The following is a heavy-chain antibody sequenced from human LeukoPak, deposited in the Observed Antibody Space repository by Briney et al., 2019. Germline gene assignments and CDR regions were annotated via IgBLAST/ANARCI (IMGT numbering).Heavy chain of an antibody. CDR3: ARGPPVVGYSYGYWFDP. CDR1: GGSFSGYY. CDR2: INHSGST. Sequence: SETLSLTCAVYGGSFSGYYWSWIRQPPGKGLEWIGEINHSGSTNYNPSLKSRVTISVDTSKNQFSLKLSSVTAADTAVYYCARGPPVVGYSYGYWFDPWSQGTLVTVSS. D-gene: IGHD5-18*01. V-gene: IGHV4-34*01. J-gene: IGHJ5*02.